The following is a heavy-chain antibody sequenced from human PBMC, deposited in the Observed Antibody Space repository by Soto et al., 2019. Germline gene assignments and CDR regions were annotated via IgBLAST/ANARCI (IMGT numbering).Heavy chain of an antibody. CDR2: IYHSGST. CDR3: ARDGLDSSGWGLGGFDAFDI. D-gene: IGHD6-19*01. J-gene: IGHJ3*02. CDR1: GYSISSGYY. V-gene: IGHV4-38-2*02. Sequence: PSETLSLTCAVSGYSISSGYYWGWIRQPPGKGLEWIGSIYHSGSTYYNPSLKSRVTISVDTSKNQFSLKLSSVTAADTAVYYCARDGLDSSGWGLGGFDAFDIWGQGTMVTVSS.